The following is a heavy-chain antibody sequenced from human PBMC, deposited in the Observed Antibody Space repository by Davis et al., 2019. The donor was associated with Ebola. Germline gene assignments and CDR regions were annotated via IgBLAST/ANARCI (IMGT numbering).Heavy chain of an antibody. CDR2: IIPIFGTA. J-gene: IGHJ4*02. CDR1: GGTFSSYA. V-gene: IGHV1-69*05. D-gene: IGHD1-1*01. CDR3: ARRSTGTTPAALYYFDY. Sequence: SVKVSCKASGGTFSSYAISWVRQAPGQGLEWMGGIIPIFGTANYAQKFQGRVTITRDTSASTAYMELSSLRSEDTAVYYCARRSTGTTPAALYYFDYWGQGTLVTVSS.